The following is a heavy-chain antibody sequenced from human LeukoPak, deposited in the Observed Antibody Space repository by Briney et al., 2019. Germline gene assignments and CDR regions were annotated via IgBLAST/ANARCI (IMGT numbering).Heavy chain of an antibody. Sequence: SVKVSCKASGFTFTSSAVQWVRQARGQRLEWIGWIVVGSGNTNYAQKFQERVTITRDMSTSTAYMELSSQRSEDTAVYYCAADSVFEGAFDIWGQGTMVTVSS. V-gene: IGHV1-58*01. J-gene: IGHJ3*02. D-gene: IGHD2-21*01. CDR3: AADSVFEGAFDI. CDR1: GFTFTSSA. CDR2: IVVGSGNT.